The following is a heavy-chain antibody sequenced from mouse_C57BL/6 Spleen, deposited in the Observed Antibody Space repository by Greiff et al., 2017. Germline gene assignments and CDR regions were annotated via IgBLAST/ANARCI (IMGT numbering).Heavy chain of an antibody. CDR1: GYTFTSYW. J-gene: IGHJ1*03. CDR2: IDPSDSYT. CDR3: AKENYVSSYWYFDV. D-gene: IGHD1-1*01. Sequence: QVQLQQPGAELARPGTSVKLSCKASGYTFTSYWLHWVKQRPGQGLEWIGVIDPSDSYTNYNQKFKGKATLTVDTSSSTADMQRSSLTSEDSAVYYCAKENYVSSYWYFDVWGTGTTVTVSS. V-gene: IGHV1-59*01.